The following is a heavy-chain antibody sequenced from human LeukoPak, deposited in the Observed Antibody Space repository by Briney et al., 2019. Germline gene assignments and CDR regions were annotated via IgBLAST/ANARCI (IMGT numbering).Heavy chain of an antibody. CDR2: INPNSGGT. J-gene: IGHJ6*03. Sequence: GASVKVSCKASGYTFTGYYIHWVRQAPGQGLEWMGWINPNSGGTNFAQKFQGRVTMARDTSISTAYMELSRLRSDDTAVYYCARGGSPIYYYYMDVWGKGTTVTISS. D-gene: IGHD2-2*01. CDR3: ARGGSPIYYYYMDV. V-gene: IGHV1-2*02. CDR1: GYTFTGYY.